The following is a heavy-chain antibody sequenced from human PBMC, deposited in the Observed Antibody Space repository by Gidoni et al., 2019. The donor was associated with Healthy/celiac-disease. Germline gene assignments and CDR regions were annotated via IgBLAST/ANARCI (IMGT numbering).Heavy chain of an antibody. J-gene: IGHJ6*02. CDR1: GGSFSGYY. D-gene: IGHD2-2*01. Sequence: QVQLQQWGAGLLKPSETLSLTCAVYGGSFSGYYWRWIRQPPGKGLEWIGEINHSGSTNYNPSLKSRVTISVDTSKNQFSLKLSSVTAADTAVYYCARYRLGYCSSTSCWAYYYYYGMDVWGQGTTVTVSS. V-gene: IGHV4-34*01. CDR2: INHSGST. CDR3: ARYRLGYCSSTSCWAYYYYYGMDV.